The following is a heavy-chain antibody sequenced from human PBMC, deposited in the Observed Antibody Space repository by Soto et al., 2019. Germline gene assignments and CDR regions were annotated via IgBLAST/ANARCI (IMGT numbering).Heavy chain of an antibody. Sequence: PGGSLRLSCAASGFAFSSYAMTWVRQAPGKGLEWVSTVSAGGGATYYADSVKGRSTISRDHSKHTLSLQTNSLRAEDTAVYYCARAVDYYDSSGYWTYWGQGTLVTVSS. J-gene: IGHJ4*02. CDR2: VSAGGGAT. CDR1: GFAFSSYA. V-gene: IGHV3-23*01. CDR3: ARAVDYYDSSGYWTY. D-gene: IGHD3-22*01.